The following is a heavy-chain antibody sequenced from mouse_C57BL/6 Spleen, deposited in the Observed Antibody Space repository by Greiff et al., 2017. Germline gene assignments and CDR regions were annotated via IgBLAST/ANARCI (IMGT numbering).Heavy chain of an antibody. Sequence: DVHLVESGGGLVKPGGSLKLSCAASGFTFSDYGMHWVRQAPEKGLEWVAYISSGSSTIYYADTVKGRFTISRDNAKNTLFLQMTSLRSEDTAMYYCARISNFYYAMDYWGQGTSVTVSS. J-gene: IGHJ4*01. D-gene: IGHD2-5*01. CDR3: ARISNFYYAMDY. CDR1: GFTFSDYG. CDR2: ISSGSSTI. V-gene: IGHV5-17*01.